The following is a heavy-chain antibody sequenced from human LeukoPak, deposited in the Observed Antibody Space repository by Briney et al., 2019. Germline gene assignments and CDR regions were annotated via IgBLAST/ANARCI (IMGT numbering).Heavy chain of an antibody. Sequence: SETLSLTCTVSCGSISSSSYYWGWIRQPPGKGLEWIGSIYYSGSTYYNPSLKSRVTISVDTSKNQFSLKLSSVTAADTAVYYCARHPGGFDPWGQGTLVTVSS. CDR1: CGSISSSSYY. V-gene: IGHV4-39*01. CDR3: ARHPGGFDP. D-gene: IGHD1-26*01. J-gene: IGHJ5*02. CDR2: IYYSGST.